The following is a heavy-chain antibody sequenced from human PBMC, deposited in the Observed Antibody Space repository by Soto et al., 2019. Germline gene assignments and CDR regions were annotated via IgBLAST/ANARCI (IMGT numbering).Heavy chain of an antibody. Sequence: ASVKVSCKASGGTFSSYDINWVRQAPGQGLEWIGGINPIFGTADYAQKFQGRVTITADESTTTAYMELSSLRSEDTAMYYCARPFLGRGFAFDYWGQGTLVTVSS. J-gene: IGHJ4*02. CDR1: GGTFSSYD. CDR3: ARPFLGRGFAFDY. CDR2: INPIFGTA. V-gene: IGHV1-69*13. D-gene: IGHD3-3*02.